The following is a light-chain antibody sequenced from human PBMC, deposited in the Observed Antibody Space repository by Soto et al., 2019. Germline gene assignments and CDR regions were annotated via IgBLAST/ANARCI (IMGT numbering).Light chain of an antibody. CDR3: QQYNNWPPYT. CDR2: GAS. Sequence: EVVVTQSPATLSMSLGDRATLSCRTSQSVGTNLAWYQQKPGQAPRLLIYGASTMATGIPARFRGSGSGTAFTLTITSLQSEDFAVYYCQQYNNWPPYTFGQGTKLEIK. CDR1: QSVGTN. V-gene: IGKV3-15*01. J-gene: IGKJ2*01.